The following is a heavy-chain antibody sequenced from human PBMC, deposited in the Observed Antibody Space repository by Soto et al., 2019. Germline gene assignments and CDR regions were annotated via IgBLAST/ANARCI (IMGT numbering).Heavy chain of an antibody. CDR1: GFTFSSYA. V-gene: IGHV3-30-3*01. CDR3: ARSIWFGESNPVFFDY. Sequence: GGSLRLSCAASGFTFSSYAMHWVRQAPGKGLEWVAVISYDGSNKYYADSVKGRFTISRDNSKNTLYLQMNSLRAEDTAVYYCARSIWFGESNPVFFDYWGQGTLVTVSS. CDR2: ISYDGSNK. J-gene: IGHJ4*02. D-gene: IGHD3-10*01.